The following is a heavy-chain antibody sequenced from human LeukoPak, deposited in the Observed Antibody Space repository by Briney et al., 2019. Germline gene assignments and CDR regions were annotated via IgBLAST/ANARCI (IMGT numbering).Heavy chain of an antibody. CDR2: ISAYNGNT. V-gene: IGHV1-18*01. J-gene: IGHJ5*02. CDR3: ARDKVVVAARGGNWFDP. D-gene: IGHD2-15*01. Sequence: WASVKASCKASGYTFTNYGISWVRQAPGQGLEWMGWISAYNGNTNYAKKFQGRVTMTTDTSTSTVYMELRSLRSDDTAVYYCARDKVVVAARGGNWFDPWGQGTLVTVSS. CDR1: GYTFTNYG.